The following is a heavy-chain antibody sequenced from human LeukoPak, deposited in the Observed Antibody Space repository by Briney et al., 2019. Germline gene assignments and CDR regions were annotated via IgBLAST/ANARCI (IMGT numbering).Heavy chain of an antibody. CDR3: ARDGRYCSGGSCLYYFDY. D-gene: IGHD2-15*01. CDR1: GGSISSYY. J-gene: IGHJ4*02. V-gene: IGHV4-59*01. Sequence: SETLSLTCTVSGGSISSYYWSWIRQPPGRGLEWIGYIYYSGSTNYNPSLKSRVTISVDTSKNQFSLKLSSVTAADTAVYYCARDGRYCSGGSCLYYFDYWGQGTLVTVSS. CDR2: IYYSGST.